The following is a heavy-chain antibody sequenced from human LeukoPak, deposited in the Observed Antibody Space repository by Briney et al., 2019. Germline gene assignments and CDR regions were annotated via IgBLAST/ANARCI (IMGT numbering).Heavy chain of an antibody. CDR1: GGTFSSYA. J-gene: IGHJ6*03. Sequence: SVKVSCKASGGTFSSYAISWVRQAPGQGLEWIGGIIPIFGTANYAQKFQGRVTITTDESTSTAYMELSSLRSEDTAVYYCARAGVYYYYMDVWGKGTTVTVSS. CDR2: IIPIFGTA. CDR3: ARAGVYYYYMDV. V-gene: IGHV1-69*05. D-gene: IGHD3-3*01.